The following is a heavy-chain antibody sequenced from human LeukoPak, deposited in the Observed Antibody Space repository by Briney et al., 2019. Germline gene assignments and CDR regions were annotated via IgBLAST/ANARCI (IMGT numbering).Heavy chain of an antibody. CDR1: GFTFGDYA. CDR2: IRSKALGGTT. V-gene: IGHV3-49*03. D-gene: IGHD1-26*01. J-gene: IGHJ4*02. CDR3: TRDLLGGTYSAPFDY. Sequence: GGSLRLSCTASGFTFGDYAMNWFRQAPGKGLEWVSFIRSKALGGTTEYAASVKGRFTISRDDSKSIAYLQMNSLKTEDTAVYYCTRDLLGGTYSAPFDYWGQGSLVTVSS.